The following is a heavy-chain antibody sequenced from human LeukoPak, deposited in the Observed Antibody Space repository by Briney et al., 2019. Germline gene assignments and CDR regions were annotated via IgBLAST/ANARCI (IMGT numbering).Heavy chain of an antibody. CDR3: ARDFGDNYGQRYFDY. CDR1: GFTFSTYS. Sequence: PGGSLRLSCAASGFTFSTYSINWVRQAPGKGLEWISSISSSGSSTNYADSVKGRFTISRDNAKNSLFLQMNSLRVEDTAEYYCARDFGDNYGQRYFDYWGQGALVTVSS. V-gene: IGHV3-21*01. J-gene: IGHJ4*02. D-gene: IGHD5-18*01. CDR2: ISSSGSST.